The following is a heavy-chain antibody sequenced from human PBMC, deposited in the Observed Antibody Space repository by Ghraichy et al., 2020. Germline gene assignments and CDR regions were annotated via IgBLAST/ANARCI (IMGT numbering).Heavy chain of an antibody. V-gene: IGHV3-15*01. Sequence: GAPRLSCAASGFTFSNAWMNWVRQAPGKGLEWVGRIKSETEGGTTDYAAPLKGRFTISRDDSKNTLYLQMNSLKTEDTAVYYCTRGYCSSTSCYIGYWGQGTLVTVSS. D-gene: IGHD2-2*01. CDR3: TRGYCSSTSCYIGY. J-gene: IGHJ4*02. CDR2: IKSETEGGTT. CDR1: GFTFSNAW.